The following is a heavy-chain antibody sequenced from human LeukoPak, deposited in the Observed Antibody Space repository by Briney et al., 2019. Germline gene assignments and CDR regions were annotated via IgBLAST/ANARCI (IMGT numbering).Heavy chain of an antibody. D-gene: IGHD5-24*01. V-gene: IGHV4-59*01. CDR3: ARGDTRWLQSRGWFDP. CDR1: GGSISSYY. Sequence: SETLSLTCTVSGGSISSYYWSWIRQPPGKGLEWIAYIYYSGSTNYNPSLKSRVTISVDTSKNQFSLKLSSVTAADTAVYYCARGDTRWLQSRGWFDPWGQGTLVTVSS. CDR2: IYYSGST. J-gene: IGHJ5*02.